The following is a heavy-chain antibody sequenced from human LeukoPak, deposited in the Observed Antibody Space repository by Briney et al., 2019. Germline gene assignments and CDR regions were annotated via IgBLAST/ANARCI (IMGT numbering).Heavy chain of an antibody. J-gene: IGHJ5*02. CDR1: GFTFSSYS. D-gene: IGHD2-8*01. CDR2: ISSSSYI. V-gene: IGHV3-21*01. Sequence: GGSLRLSCAASGFTFSSYSMNWVRQAPGKGLEWVSSISSSSYIYYADSVKGRFTISRDNAKNSLYLQMNSLRAEDTAVYYCARDVCTNGVCQFDPWGQGTLVTVSS. CDR3: ARDVCTNGVCQFDP.